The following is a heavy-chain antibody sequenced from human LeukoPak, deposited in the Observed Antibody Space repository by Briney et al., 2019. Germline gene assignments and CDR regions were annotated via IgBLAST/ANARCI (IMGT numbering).Heavy chain of an antibody. J-gene: IGHJ4*02. CDR1: GGTFTGYY. CDR2: NNPNSGGT. D-gene: IGHD6-13*01. CDR3: ARDHSSSGQLFDY. V-gene: IGHV1-2*02. Sequence: ASVKVFCKASGGTFTGYYMHWVRQAPGLGLEWMGWNNPNSGGTNYAQKFQGRVTMTRDTSISTAYMELSRLRSDDTAVYYCARDHSSSGQLFDYWGQGTPVTVSS.